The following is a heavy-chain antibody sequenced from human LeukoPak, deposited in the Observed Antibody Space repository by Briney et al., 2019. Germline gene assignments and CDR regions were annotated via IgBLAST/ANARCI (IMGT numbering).Heavy chain of an antibody. Sequence: GGSLRLSCAAPGFAFSKLAMGWVRQAPGRGLEWVSVFYSPGSTYYADSVHGRFTISRDNSLNTLFLQMNSLRVEDTAVYYCASARESCIGSTCYEYFHHWGQGTPLTVSS. D-gene: IGHD2-2*01. J-gene: IGHJ1*01. CDR3: ASARESCIGSTCYEYFHH. V-gene: IGHV3-53*01. CDR1: GFAFSKLA. CDR2: FYSPGST.